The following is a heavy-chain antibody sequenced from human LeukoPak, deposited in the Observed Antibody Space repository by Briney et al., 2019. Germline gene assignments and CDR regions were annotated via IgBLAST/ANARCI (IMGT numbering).Heavy chain of an antibody. CDR1: GGSISSSSHY. J-gene: IGHJ3*02. CDR2: IYYSGNT. CDR3: ARDHEDIVATIWGEGLNI. V-gene: IGHV4-39*07. Sequence: SETLSLTCTVSGGSISSSSHYWAWIRQPPGKGLEWIANIYYSGNTYYNPSLKSRVTISVDMSKNQFSLRVGSLTAADTAVYYCARDHEDIVATIWGEGLNIWGQGTVVTVSS. D-gene: IGHD5-12*01.